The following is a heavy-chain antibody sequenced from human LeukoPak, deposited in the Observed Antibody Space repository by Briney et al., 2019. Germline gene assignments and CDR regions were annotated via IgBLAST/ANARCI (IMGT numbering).Heavy chain of an antibody. J-gene: IGHJ4*02. CDR1: GGSVSTTNW. CDR3: AKDRYSYGKFDY. D-gene: IGHD5-18*01. Sequence: SGTLSLTCAVSGGSVSTTNWWSWVRQSPGKGLEWIGEIHHSGTTNYNPSLKSRITVSVDKSKNQFSLKLNSVTAADTAVYYCAKDRYSYGKFDYWGQGTLVTVSS. V-gene: IGHV4-4*02. CDR2: IHHSGTT.